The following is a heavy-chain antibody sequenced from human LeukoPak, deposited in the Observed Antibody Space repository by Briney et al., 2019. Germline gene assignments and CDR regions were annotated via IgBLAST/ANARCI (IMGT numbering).Heavy chain of an antibody. CDR3: ARGSGLRYFDWLSSVYYFDY. Sequence: SETLSLTCAVYGGSFSGYYWSWIRQLPGKGLEWIGEINHSGSTNYNPSLKSRVTISVDTSKNQFSLKLSSVTAADTAVYYCARGSGLRYFDWLSSVYYFDYWGQGTLVTVSS. J-gene: IGHJ4*02. V-gene: IGHV4-34*01. CDR2: INHSGST. D-gene: IGHD3-9*01. CDR1: GGSFSGYY.